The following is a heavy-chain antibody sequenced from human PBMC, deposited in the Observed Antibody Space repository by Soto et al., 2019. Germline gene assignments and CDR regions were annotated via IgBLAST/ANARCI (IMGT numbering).Heavy chain of an antibody. J-gene: IGHJ4*02. V-gene: IGHV3-23*01. CDR3: GSILGLTEGGVDY. Sequence: GGSLRLSCAASGFTFSNYAMSWVRQAPGKGLEWVSAISGDSGSTYYADSVKGRFTISRDNSKNTLYLQMNSLRADDTAVYYCGSILGLTEGGVDYWGQGTLVTVSS. CDR2: ISGDSGST. CDR1: GFTFSNYA. D-gene: IGHD1-26*01.